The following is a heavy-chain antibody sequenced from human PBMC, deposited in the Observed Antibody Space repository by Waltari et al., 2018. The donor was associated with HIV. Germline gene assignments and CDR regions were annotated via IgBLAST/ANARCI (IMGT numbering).Heavy chain of an antibody. D-gene: IGHD4-17*01. CDR2: ITPIFKTT. CDR1: GDPFRTDT. Sequence: QVQLVQSGAEAKKPGSSVKVPCRASGDPFRTDTISWVRQAPWQGLEWRGGITPIFKTTKYAQKFQGRVTLTADESTRTTYMELTSLRSDDTAMYYCARNGDYAPAYWGQGTLVTVSS. V-gene: IGHV1-69*01. CDR3: ARNGDYAPAY. J-gene: IGHJ4*02.